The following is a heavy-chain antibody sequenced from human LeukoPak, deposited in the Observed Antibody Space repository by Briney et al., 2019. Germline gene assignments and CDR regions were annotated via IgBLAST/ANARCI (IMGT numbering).Heavy chain of an antibody. V-gene: IGHV4-39*07. CDR1: GGSISGSSYY. J-gene: IGHJ5*02. CDR2: IYYSGST. Sequence: PSETLSLTCTVSGGSISGSSYYWGWIRQPPGKGLEWIGSIYYSGSTYYNPSLKSRVTISVDTSKNQFSLKLSSVTAADTAVYYCARVVVVPAARNNWFDPWGQGTLVTVSS. CDR3: ARVVVVPAARNNWFDP. D-gene: IGHD2-2*01.